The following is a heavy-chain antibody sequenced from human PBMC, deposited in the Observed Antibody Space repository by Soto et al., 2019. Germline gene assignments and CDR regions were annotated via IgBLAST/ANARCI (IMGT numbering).Heavy chain of an antibody. Sequence: ASVKVSWKASGYTFTSYGISWVRQAPGQGLDWMGWISAYNGNTKYAQDPQGSVTMTTDTSTSTAYMELRSLRSDDTAVDYWARVSGGRYNAYCFYYGMDVWGQGTPVTVYS. CDR2: ISAYNGNT. J-gene: IGHJ6*02. D-gene: IGHD2-15*01. CDR1: GYTFTSYG. V-gene: IGHV1-18*01. CDR3: ARVSGGRYNAYCFYYGMDV.